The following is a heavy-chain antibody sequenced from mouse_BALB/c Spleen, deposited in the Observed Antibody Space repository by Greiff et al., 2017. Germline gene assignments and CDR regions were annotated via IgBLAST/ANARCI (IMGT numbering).Heavy chain of an antibody. D-gene: IGHD2-14*01. CDR2: IDPETGGT. J-gene: IGHJ2*01. V-gene: IGHV1-15*01. CDR3: TPAYYRYDGFDY. CDR1: GYTFTDYE. Sequence: VQLQQSGAELVRPGASVTLSCKASGYTFTDYEMHWVKQTPVHGLEWIGAIDPETGGTAYNQKFKGKATLTADKSSSTAYMELRSLTSEDSAVYYCTPAYYRYDGFDYWGQGTTLTVSS.